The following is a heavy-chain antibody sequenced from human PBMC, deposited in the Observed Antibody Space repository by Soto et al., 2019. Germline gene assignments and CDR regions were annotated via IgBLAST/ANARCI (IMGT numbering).Heavy chain of an antibody. J-gene: IGHJ4*02. CDR2: INPNSGGT. D-gene: IGHD3-22*01. CDR1: GYTFTGYY. V-gene: IGHV1-2*04. Sequence: ASVKVSCKAFGYTFTGYYMHWVRQAPGQGLEWMGWINPNSGGTNYAQKFQGWVTMTRDTSISTAYMELSSLRSEDTAVYYCARVGYYYDSSGYYPLLDYWGQGTLVTVSS. CDR3: ARVGYYYDSSGYYPLLDY.